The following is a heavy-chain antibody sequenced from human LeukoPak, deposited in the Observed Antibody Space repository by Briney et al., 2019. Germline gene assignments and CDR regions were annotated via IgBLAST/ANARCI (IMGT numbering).Heavy chain of an antibody. J-gene: IGHJ4*02. CDR3: ARGPNSNWSGLDF. D-gene: IGHD6-6*01. Sequence: GGSLRLSCAASGFSFSGHWMHWARHLPGKGLVWVSRISPTGSTTSYADSVKGRFTVSRDNAKNTLYLQVNNLRAEDTAVYYCARGPNSNWSGLDFWGQGTLLTVSS. V-gene: IGHV3-74*01. CDR1: GFSFSGHW. CDR2: ISPTGSTT.